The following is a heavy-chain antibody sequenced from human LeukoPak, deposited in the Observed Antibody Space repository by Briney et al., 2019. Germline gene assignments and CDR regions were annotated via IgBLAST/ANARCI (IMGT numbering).Heavy chain of an antibody. D-gene: IGHD5-12*01. V-gene: IGHV4-34*01. Sequence: TSETLSLTCAVYGGSFSGYYWSWIRQPPGKGLEWIGEINHSGSTDYNPSLKSRVTISVDTSKNQFSLKLSSVTAADTAVYYCARGSGTWLRFEALDYWGQGTLVTVSS. CDR1: GGSFSGYY. CDR2: INHSGST. CDR3: ARGSGTWLRFEALDY. J-gene: IGHJ4*02.